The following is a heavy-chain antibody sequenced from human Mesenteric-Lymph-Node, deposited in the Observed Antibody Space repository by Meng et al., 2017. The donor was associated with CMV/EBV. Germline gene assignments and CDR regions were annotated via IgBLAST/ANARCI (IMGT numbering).Heavy chain of an antibody. Sequence: ASVKVSCKASGYTFSSYTISWVRQAPGQGVEWMGWMSAYNGDTNYAQNFQGRVTMTTGTSTGTAYMELRSLRSEDTAVYYCARKIVLHRGDAIDIWGQGTMVTVSS. V-gene: IGHV1-18*04. D-gene: IGHD2/OR15-2a*01. CDR2: MSAYNGDT. CDR1: GYTFSSYT. J-gene: IGHJ3*02. CDR3: ARKIVLHRGDAIDI.